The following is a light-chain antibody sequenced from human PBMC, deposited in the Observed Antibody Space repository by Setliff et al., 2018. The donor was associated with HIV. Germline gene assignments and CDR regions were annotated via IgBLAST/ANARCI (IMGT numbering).Light chain of an antibody. CDR3: SSYSSSSTLG. CDR2: EVS. CDR1: SSDIGNYKR. Sequence: QSVLTQPPSVSGSPGQSVTISCTGTSSDIGNYKRVSWYQQPPGTAPKFIIYEVSNRPSGVPDRFSGSKSANTASLTISGLQAEDEAHYYCSSYSSSSTLGFGGGTK. V-gene: IGLV2-18*02. J-gene: IGLJ2*01.